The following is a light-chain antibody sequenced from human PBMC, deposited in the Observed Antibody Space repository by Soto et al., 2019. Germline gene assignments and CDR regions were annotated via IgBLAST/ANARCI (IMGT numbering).Light chain of an antibody. Sequence: QSVLTQPPSVSGAPGQRVTISCTGSSSNIGAGYDVHWYQQLPGTAPKLLIYANSNRPSGVPDRFSASKSGTSASLAITGLQAEDEADYYCQSYDSSLTLIVFGPGTKVTVL. V-gene: IGLV1-40*01. CDR2: ANS. J-gene: IGLJ1*01. CDR3: QSYDSSLTLIV. CDR1: SSNIGAGYD.